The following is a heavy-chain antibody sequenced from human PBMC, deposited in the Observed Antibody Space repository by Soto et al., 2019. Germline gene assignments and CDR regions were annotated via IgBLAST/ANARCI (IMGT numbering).Heavy chain of an antibody. Sequence: GGSLRLSCAAPGFTFDDYAMHWVRQAPGKGLEWVSGISWNSGSIGYADSVKGRFTISRDNAKNSLYLQMNSLRAEDTALYYCAKDMGDIVATISRYYYYYGMDVWGQGTTVTVSS. CDR1: GFTFDDYA. CDR2: ISWNSGSI. D-gene: IGHD5-12*01. J-gene: IGHJ6*02. V-gene: IGHV3-9*01. CDR3: AKDMGDIVATISRYYYYYGMDV.